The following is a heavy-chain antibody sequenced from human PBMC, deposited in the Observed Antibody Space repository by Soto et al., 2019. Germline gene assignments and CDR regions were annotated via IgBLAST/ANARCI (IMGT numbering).Heavy chain of an antibody. Sequence: PSETLSLTCTVSGGSISSHYWSWIRQPPGKGLEWIGYIYYSGSTNYNPSLRSRVTISVDTSKNQFSPKLSSVTAADTAVYYCARHSDSSSWYFDYWGQGTLVTVSS. V-gene: IGHV4-59*08. D-gene: IGHD6-13*01. CDR1: GGSISSHY. J-gene: IGHJ4*02. CDR2: IYYSGST. CDR3: ARHSDSSSWYFDY.